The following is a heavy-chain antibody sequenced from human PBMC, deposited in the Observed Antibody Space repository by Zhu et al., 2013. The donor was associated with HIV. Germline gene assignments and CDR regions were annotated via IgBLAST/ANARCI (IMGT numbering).Heavy chain of an antibody. CDR1: GGSVSSGHYY. Sequence: VQLQESGPGLVKPSETLSLTCAVSGGSVSSGHYYWSWIRQPPGKGLEWIGSIYYTGSTNYHPSLKSRVTISVDKAKNQFSLKMTSVTAADTAVYFCARGRVGRGRAFDVWGQGILVTVSS. J-gene: IGHJ3*01. CDR2: IYYTGST. D-gene: IGHD3-10*01. CDR3: ARGRVGRGRAFDV. V-gene: IGHV4-61*01.